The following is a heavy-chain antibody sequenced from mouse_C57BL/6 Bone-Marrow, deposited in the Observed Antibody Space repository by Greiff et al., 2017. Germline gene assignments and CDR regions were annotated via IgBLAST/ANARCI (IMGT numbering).Heavy chain of an antibody. CDR3: ARLNNYGSYWYFDV. J-gene: IGHJ1*03. V-gene: IGHV1-56*01. CDR2: IFPGSGSI. D-gene: IGHD1-1*01. CDR1: GYTFTSHW. Sequence: QVQLQQSGPELVRPGASVKISCKAPGYTFTSHWMQWVRQRHGQGLEWIGEIFPGSGSISFNETFKGKATLTVDTSSSTAYMQLSSLTSEDSAVYFWARLNNYGSYWYFDVWGTGTTVTGAS.